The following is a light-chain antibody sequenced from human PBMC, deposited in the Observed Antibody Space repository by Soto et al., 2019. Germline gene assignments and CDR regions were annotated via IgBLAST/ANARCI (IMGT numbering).Light chain of an antibody. CDR2: AAS. V-gene: IGKV1-39*01. Sequence: DIQMTQAPSSLSASVGDRCTITCRASQSISSYLNWYQQKQGKXPKXXIYAASSLQSGVPSRFSGSGSGTDLTITISSLQPEDFATYYCQQSYNPPVTFGQGTKVDIK. J-gene: IGKJ1*01. CDR3: QQSYNPPVT. CDR1: QSISSY.